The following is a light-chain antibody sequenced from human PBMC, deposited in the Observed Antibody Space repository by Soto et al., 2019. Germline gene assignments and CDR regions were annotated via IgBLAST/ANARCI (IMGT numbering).Light chain of an antibody. Sequence: DIRMTQSPSSLSASVGDRVTITCRASQSISSYLNWYQQKSGKAPKLLIYAASSLQSGLPSSYSGSGSGPDFTLTISSLKPEDFATYYCNQIYSTPYTFGPGTQLQIK. V-gene: IGKV1-39*01. CDR1: QSISSY. CDR2: AAS. J-gene: IGKJ2*01. CDR3: NQIYSTPYT.